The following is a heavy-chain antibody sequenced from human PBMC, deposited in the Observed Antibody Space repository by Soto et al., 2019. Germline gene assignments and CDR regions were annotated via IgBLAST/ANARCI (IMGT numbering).Heavy chain of an antibody. D-gene: IGHD2-15*01. Sequence: GGSLRLSCAASGFTFDDYAMHCVRQAPGKGLEWVSGISWNSGSIGYADSVKGRFTISRDNAKNSLYLQMNSLRAEDTALYYCAIVLWVAAPGHSFSFWGQRSLVIGS. CDR2: ISWNSGSI. CDR3: AIVLWVAAPGHSFSF. J-gene: IGHJ4*01. V-gene: IGHV3-9*01. CDR1: GFTFDDYA.